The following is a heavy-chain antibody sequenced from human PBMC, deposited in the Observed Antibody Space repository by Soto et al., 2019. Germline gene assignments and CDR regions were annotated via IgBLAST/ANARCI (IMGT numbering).Heavy chain of an antibody. CDR2: IYYRGST. Sequence: QVQLQESGPGLGKPSQTLSLTCTFSVGSISRGGYYGTWIRQHPGKGLGWIGYIYYRGSTYYNPSLKSRVTISVDTSKNQFSLKLSSVTAADTAVYYCARGDYGGNFHWGQGTLVTVSS. CDR1: VGSISRGGYY. J-gene: IGHJ4*02. D-gene: IGHD4-17*01. V-gene: IGHV4-31*03. CDR3: ARGDYGGNFH.